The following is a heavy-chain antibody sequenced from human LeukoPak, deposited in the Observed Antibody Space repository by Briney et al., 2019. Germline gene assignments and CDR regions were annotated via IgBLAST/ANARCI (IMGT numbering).Heavy chain of an antibody. CDR1: GFTFSGNY. D-gene: IGHD3-22*01. Sequence: GGSLRLSCAASGFTFSGNYMSWVRQAPGKGLEWVSLINSGGTTYYADSVKGRFTISRDNSKNTLYLQMNSLRAEDTAVYYCARDAPDYYDTGGYSFYYYYMDVWGKGITVTISS. CDR3: ARDAPDYYDTGGYSFYYYYMDV. J-gene: IGHJ6*03. V-gene: IGHV3-66*01. CDR2: INSGGTT.